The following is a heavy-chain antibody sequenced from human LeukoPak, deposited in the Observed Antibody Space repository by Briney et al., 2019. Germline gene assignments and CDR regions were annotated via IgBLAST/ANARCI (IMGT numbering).Heavy chain of an antibody. Sequence: GASVKVSCKASGYTFTSYDINWVRQATGQGLEWMGWMNPNSGNTGYAQKFQGRVTMTRNNSISTAYMELSSLRSEDTAVYYCARGRVPAASVKFDPWGQGTLVTVSS. V-gene: IGHV1-8*01. D-gene: IGHD2-2*01. CDR2: MNPNSGNT. CDR1: GYTFTSYD. J-gene: IGHJ5*02. CDR3: ARGRVPAASVKFDP.